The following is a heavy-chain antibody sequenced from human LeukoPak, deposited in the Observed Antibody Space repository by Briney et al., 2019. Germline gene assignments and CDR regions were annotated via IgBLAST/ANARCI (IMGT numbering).Heavy chain of an antibody. CDR3: ARSLPRMVAGRSYGMDV. CDR1: GYTFTSYD. V-gene: IGHV1-8*01. Sequence: GASVKVSCKASGYTFTSYDINWVRQATGQGLEWVGWMNPNSGNTGYAQKFQGRVTMTRNTSISTAYMELSSLRSEDTAVYYCARSLPRMVAGRSYGMDVWGQGTTVTVSS. CDR2: MNPNSGNT. J-gene: IGHJ6*02. D-gene: IGHD6-19*01.